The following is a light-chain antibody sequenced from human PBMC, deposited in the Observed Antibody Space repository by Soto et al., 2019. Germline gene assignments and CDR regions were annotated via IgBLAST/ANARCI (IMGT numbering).Light chain of an antibody. CDR2: GAS. CDR1: QSVSSSY. J-gene: IGKJ1*01. CDR3: QHHNNWHRT. V-gene: IGKV3-15*01. Sequence: FVLAQTPSTLSLSPGERATLSCRASQSVSSSYLAWYQQKTGQAPRLLIYGASSRAASILATFSGSGSWTEDSPTTSSLQSEDFAVYYCQHHNNWHRTFGQGTKVDIK.